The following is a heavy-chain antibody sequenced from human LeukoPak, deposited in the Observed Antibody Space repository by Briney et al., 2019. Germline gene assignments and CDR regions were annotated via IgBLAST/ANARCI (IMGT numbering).Heavy chain of an antibody. CDR3: ARHDFGDYSYFDY. CDR2: IYPGGST. CDR1: GGSISSCY. V-gene: IGHV4-4*09. D-gene: IGHD4-17*01. Sequence: SETLSLTCTVSGGSISSCYWSWIRQPPGKGLEWIGYIYPGGSTNYNSSLKSRVTISVDTSKNQFSLKLSSVTAADTAVYYCARHDFGDYSYFDYWGQGTLVTVSS. J-gene: IGHJ4*02.